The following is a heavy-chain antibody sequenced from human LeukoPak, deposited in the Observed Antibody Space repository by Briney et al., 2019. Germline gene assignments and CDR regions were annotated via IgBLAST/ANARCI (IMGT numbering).Heavy chain of an antibody. CDR2: ISSSSSYI. Sequence: GGSLRLSCAASGFTFSSYSMNWVRQAPGKGLEWVSSISSSSSYIYYADSVEGRFTISRDNAKNSLYLQMNSLRAEDTAVYYCATPRGCSGGSCYVADYWGQGTLVTVSS. CDR1: GFTFSSYS. D-gene: IGHD2-15*01. V-gene: IGHV3-21*01. CDR3: ATPRGCSGGSCYVADY. J-gene: IGHJ4*02.